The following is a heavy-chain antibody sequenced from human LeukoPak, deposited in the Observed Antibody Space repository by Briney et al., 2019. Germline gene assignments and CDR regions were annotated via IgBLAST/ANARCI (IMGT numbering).Heavy chain of an antibody. J-gene: IGHJ4*02. CDR3: ARGPYWWDY. Sequence: GASLRLSCAASGFAFSSYAMSWVRQAPGKGLEWVSAISGSGGSTSYADSVKGRFTISRDNTKNTLYLQMNSLRAEDTAVYYCARGPYWWDYWGQGTLVTVSS. V-gene: IGHV3-23*01. CDR1: GFAFSSYA. D-gene: IGHD2-15*01. CDR2: ISGSGGST.